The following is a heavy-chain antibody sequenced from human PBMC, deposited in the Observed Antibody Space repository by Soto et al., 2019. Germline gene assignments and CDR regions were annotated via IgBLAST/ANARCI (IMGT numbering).Heavy chain of an antibody. CDR2: IIPMFGTA. Sequence: QVQLVQSGAEVKKPESSVKVSCKAPGGTFSTYAISWVRQAPGQGLEWMGGIIPMFGTANYAQRFQDRVTITADASTNTVYMELSSLRSADTAVYFCASGIQLWLRRINNGYSGWGQGTLVTVSS. CDR3: ASGIQLWLRRINNGYSG. CDR1: GGTFSTYA. J-gene: IGHJ4*02. V-gene: IGHV1-69*12. D-gene: IGHD5-18*01.